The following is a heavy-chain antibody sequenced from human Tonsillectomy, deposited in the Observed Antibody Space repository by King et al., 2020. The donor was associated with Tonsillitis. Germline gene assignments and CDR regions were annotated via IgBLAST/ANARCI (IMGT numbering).Heavy chain of an antibody. CDR1: GFTFSTYT. CDR3: AKDRAQMTTVNNLDS. Sequence: VQLVESGGGLVQPGGSLKLSCVASGFTFSTYTMSWVRQTPGKVLAWVSRISGSGVSIFFSDSVKGRFTISRDNSKNTVFMQMNSLRADDTALYYCAKDRAQMTTVNNLDSWGQGTLVTVSS. J-gene: IGHJ4*02. V-gene: IGHV3-23*04. CDR2: ISGSGVSI. D-gene: IGHD4-11*01.